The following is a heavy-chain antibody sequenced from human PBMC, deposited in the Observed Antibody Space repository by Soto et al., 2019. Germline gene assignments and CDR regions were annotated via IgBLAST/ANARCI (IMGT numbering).Heavy chain of an antibody. CDR3: ARVRGPRYSSGWNDY. Sequence: PGGSLRLSCAASGFTVSSNYMSWVRQAPGKGLEWVSVIDSSGSTYYADSVKGRFTISRDNAKNSLYLQMNSLRDEDTSVYYCARVRGPRYSSGWNDYWGQGTLVTVSS. J-gene: IGHJ4*02. CDR1: GFTVSSNY. D-gene: IGHD6-19*01. V-gene: IGHV3-66*01. CDR2: IDSSGST.